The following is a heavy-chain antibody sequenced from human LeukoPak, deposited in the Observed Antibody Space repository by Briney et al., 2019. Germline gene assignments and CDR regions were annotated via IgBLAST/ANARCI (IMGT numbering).Heavy chain of an antibody. D-gene: IGHD6-19*01. V-gene: IGHV4-59*01. CDR2: IYIKST. CDR1: GGSISTFS. J-gene: IGHJ4*02. CDR3: ARDTTVASGMQY. Sequence: PSETLSLTCTVSGGSISTFSWSWIRQFPGKVLEWIGSIYIKSTNYNPSLKSRVAISVDTSKNQFSLRLDSVTTADTAVYYCARDTTVASGMQYWGQGTLVTVSS.